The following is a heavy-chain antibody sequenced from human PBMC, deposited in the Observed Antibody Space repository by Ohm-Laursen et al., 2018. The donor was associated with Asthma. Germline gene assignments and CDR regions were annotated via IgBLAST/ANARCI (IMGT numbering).Heavy chain of an antibody. V-gene: IGHV3-48*01. D-gene: IGHD4-23*01. CDR3: ARGGGYGGNA. CDR1: GYSFSLYS. CDR2: ISSSSSAI. J-gene: IGHJ5*02. Sequence: SLRLSCTASGYSFSLYSIHWIRQAPGKGLEWVSYISSSSSAIYYADSVKGRFTISRDNAKNSLYLQMNSLRAEDTAVYYCARGGGYGGNAWGQGTLVTVSS.